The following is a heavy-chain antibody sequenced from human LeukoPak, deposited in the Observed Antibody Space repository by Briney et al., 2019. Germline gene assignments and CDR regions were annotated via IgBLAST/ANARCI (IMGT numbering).Heavy chain of an antibody. CDR2: LWYDGSNE. CDR1: GFTLSKSG. CDR3: ARDKTGQNYYYGMDV. Sequence: GGSLRLSCAASGFTLSKSGVHWVRQAPGKGLEWVAVLWYDGSNEHYADSVKGRFTISRDNFKNTLYLQMNSLRVEDTAVYFCARDKTGQNYYYGMDVWGQGTTVTVSS. V-gene: IGHV3-33*01. D-gene: IGHD1-1*01. J-gene: IGHJ6*02.